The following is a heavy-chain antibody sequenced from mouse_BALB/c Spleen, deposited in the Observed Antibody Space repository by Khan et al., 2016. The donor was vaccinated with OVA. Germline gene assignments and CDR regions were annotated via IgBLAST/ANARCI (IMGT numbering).Heavy chain of an antibody. CDR3: ARRTTGYTMDS. V-gene: IGHV1-4*01. D-gene: IGHD2-14*01. CDR1: GYTFTSNT. J-gene: IGHJ4*01. Sequence: QVQLKQSGAELARPGASVRMSCKASGYTFTSNTIHWMKQRPGQGLEWIGYINTRSGYTNYNQNFKDKATLTADKSSSTAYMQLSSLTSEDSAVYYGARRTTGYTMDSWGQGTSVTVSS. CDR2: INTRSGYT.